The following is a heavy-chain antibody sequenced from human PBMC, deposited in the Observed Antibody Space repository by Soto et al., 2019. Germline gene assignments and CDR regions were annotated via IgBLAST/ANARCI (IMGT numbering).Heavy chain of an antibody. CDR2: ISSSSSYI. V-gene: IGHV3-21*01. D-gene: IGHD3-10*01. Sequence: EVQLVESGGGLVKPGGSLRLSCAASGFTFSSYSMNWVRQAPGKGLEWVSSISSSSSYIYYADSVKGRFTISRDNAKNSLYLQMNSLRAEDTAVYYCARDQFGELFAYYYGMDVWGQGTTVTVSS. J-gene: IGHJ6*02. CDR1: GFTFSSYS. CDR3: ARDQFGELFAYYYGMDV.